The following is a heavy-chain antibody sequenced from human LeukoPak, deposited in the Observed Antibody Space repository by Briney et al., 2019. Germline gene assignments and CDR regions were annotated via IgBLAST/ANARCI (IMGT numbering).Heavy chain of an antibody. Sequence: GASVKVSCKVSGYTLTELSMHWVRQAPGKGLEWMGGFDPEDGETIYAQKFQGRVTMTEDTSTDTAYMELSSLRSEDTAVYYCATDGKNGGVDYGDPRYYYYYGMDVWGQGTMVTVSS. CDR2: FDPEDGET. CDR3: ATDGKNGGVDYGDPRYYYYYGMDV. D-gene: IGHD4-17*01. CDR1: GYTLTELS. J-gene: IGHJ6*02. V-gene: IGHV1-24*01.